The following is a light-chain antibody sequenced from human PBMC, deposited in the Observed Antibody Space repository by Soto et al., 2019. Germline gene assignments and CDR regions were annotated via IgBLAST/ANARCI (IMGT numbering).Light chain of an antibody. CDR2: EVS. Sequence: ALTQPASVSGSPGQSITISCTGTSSDIGAYNSVSWYQQYPGRAPKLMIYEVSNRPSGVSARFSASKSGNTASLTISGLQAEDEADYYCNSRGGSRPYYVFGTGTKV. J-gene: IGLJ1*01. CDR1: SSDIGAYNS. CDR3: NSRGGSRPYYV. V-gene: IGLV2-14*01.